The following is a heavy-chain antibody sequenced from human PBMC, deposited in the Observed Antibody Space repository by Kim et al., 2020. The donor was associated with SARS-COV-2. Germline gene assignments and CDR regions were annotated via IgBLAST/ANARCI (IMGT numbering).Heavy chain of an antibody. CDR1: GFTFSNAW. Sequence: GGSLRLSCAASGFTFSNAWMSWVRQAPGKGLEWVGRIKSKTDGGTTDYAAPVKGRFTISRDNSKNTLYLQMNSLKTEDTAVYYCTTVPLLLWPLDLWGRGTLVTVSS. J-gene: IGHJ2*01. CDR2: IKSKTDGGTT. V-gene: IGHV3-15*01. CDR3: TTVPLLLWPLDL. D-gene: IGHD3-10*01.